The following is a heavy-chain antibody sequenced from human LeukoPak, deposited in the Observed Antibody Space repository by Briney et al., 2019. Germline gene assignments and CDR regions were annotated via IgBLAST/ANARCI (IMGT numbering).Heavy chain of an antibody. CDR3: ARPYRKDYYDGSGPFDY. D-gene: IGHD3-22*01. V-gene: IGHV1-18*01. Sequence: ASVNVSCTASGYTFTSYGISWVRQAPGQGLEWMGWISAYNGNTNYAQNLQGRVTMTTDTSTSTAYMELRSLRSDDTAVYYCARPYRKDYYDGSGPFDYWGQGTLVTVSS. CDR2: ISAYNGNT. CDR1: GYTFTSYG. J-gene: IGHJ4*02.